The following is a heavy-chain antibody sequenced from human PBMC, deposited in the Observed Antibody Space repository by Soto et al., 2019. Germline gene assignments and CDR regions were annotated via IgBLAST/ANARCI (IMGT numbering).Heavy chain of an antibody. CDR2: IYYSGST. V-gene: IGHV4-59*01. D-gene: IGHD2-2*01. CDR1: GGSISSYY. Sequence: SQTLSLTCTVSGGSISSYYWSWIRQPPGKGLEWIGYIYYSGSTNYNPSLKSRVTISVDTSKNQFSLKLSSVTAADTAVYYCARVARNLQYQPRGYYYYMDVWGKGTTVTVSS. J-gene: IGHJ6*03. CDR3: ARVARNLQYQPRGYYYYMDV.